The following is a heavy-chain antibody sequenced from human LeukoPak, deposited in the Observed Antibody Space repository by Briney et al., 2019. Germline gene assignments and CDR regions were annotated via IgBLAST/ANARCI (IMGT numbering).Heavy chain of an antibody. CDR1: GGTFSSYA. CDR2: IIPILGIA. CDR3: ARDYHHGYSSGWIFDY. V-gene: IGHV1-69*04. D-gene: IGHD6-19*01. Sequence: SVKVSCKASGGTFSSYAISWVRHAPGQGLEWMGRIIPILGIANYAQKFQGRVTITADKSTSTAYMELSSLRSEDTAVYYCARDYHHGYSSGWIFDYWGQGTLVTVSS. J-gene: IGHJ4*02.